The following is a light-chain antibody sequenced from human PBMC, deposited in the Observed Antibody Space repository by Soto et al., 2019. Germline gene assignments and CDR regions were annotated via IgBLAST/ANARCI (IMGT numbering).Light chain of an antibody. CDR3: QQYNTWPPFT. V-gene: IGKV3-15*01. CDR1: QSVRSN. CDR2: DAS. Sequence: EIVMTQSPATLSVSPGERATLSCRASQSVRSNLAWYQQKPGQAPRLLIYDASARATGIPARFSGSGSGTEFTPTISSLQSEDFAVYFCQQYNTWPPFTFGPGTKVEIE. J-gene: IGKJ3*01.